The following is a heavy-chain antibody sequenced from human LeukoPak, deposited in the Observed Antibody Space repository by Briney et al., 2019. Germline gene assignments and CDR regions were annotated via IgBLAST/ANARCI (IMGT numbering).Heavy chain of an antibody. CDR2: IYSGGET. Sequence: GGSLRLSCAASGFTVSSNYMSWVRQAAGKGLEWVSVIYSGGETYYADSVKGRFTISRHNSKNTLYLQMNTLRAEDTAVYYCARESFYGTLTGYYYYYGMDVWGQGTTVTVSS. V-gene: IGHV3-53*04. D-gene: IGHD3-9*01. CDR3: ARESFYGTLTGYYYYYGMDV. CDR1: GFTVSSNY. J-gene: IGHJ6*02.